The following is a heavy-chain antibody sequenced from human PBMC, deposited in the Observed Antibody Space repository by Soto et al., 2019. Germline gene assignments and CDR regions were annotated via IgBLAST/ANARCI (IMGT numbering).Heavy chain of an antibody. D-gene: IGHD6-6*01. J-gene: IGHJ5*02. CDR3: ARARGIAASVWFDP. CDR1: GGSISSSNW. CDR2: IYHSGST. V-gene: IGHV4-4*02. Sequence: SETLSLTCAVSGGSISSSNWWSWVRQPPGKGLEWIGEIYHSGSTNYNPSLKSRVTISVDKSKNQFSLKLSSVTAADTAVYYCARARGIAASVWFDPWGQGTLVTVSS.